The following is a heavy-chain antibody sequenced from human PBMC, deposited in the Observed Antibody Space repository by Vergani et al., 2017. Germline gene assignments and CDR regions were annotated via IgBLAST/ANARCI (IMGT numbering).Heavy chain of an antibody. CDR2: ISGSGGST. Sequence: EVQLLESGGGLVQPGGSLRFSFAASGLTFSSYAMSWVRQAPGKGLEWASAISGSGGSTYYADSVKGRFTISRDNSKNTLYLQMNSLRAEDTAVYYCAKDHTRQDYYDSSGYYDYWGQGTLVTVSS. V-gene: IGHV3-23*01. CDR3: AKDHTRQDYYDSSGYYDY. J-gene: IGHJ4*02. D-gene: IGHD3-22*01. CDR1: GLTFSSYA.